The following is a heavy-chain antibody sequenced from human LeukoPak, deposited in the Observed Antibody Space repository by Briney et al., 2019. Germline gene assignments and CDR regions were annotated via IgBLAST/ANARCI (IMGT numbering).Heavy chain of an antibody. CDR3: AKHDYGDFTPSPFPI. J-gene: IGHJ4*02. CDR2: ISSGTTYK. CDR1: GFTFSSYS. D-gene: IGHD4-17*01. Sequence: PGGSLRLSCAASGFTFSSYSMNWVRQAPGKGLEWVSSISSGTTYKYYADSVKGRFTISRDNSKNTLSLQMNSLRAEDTAVYYCAKHDYGDFTPSPFPIWGQGTLVTVSS. V-gene: IGHV3-21*04.